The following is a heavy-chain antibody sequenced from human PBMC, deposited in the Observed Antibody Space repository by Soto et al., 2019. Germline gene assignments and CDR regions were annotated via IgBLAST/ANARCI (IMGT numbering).Heavy chain of an antibody. V-gene: IGHV1-69*01. Sequence: QVQLVQSGAEVKKPGSSVKVSCKASGGAFSSYAISWVRQAPGQGLEWMGGNLPLFNISNYAQKFQGRVTIIEEEPTSTADMDLSNLIYEDTAVYYCGRRRLGYGSWYFDLWGRGTLITVSS. CDR2: NLPLFNIS. CDR1: GGAFSSYA. D-gene: IGHD3-10*01. CDR3: GRRRLGYGSWYFDL. J-gene: IGHJ2*01.